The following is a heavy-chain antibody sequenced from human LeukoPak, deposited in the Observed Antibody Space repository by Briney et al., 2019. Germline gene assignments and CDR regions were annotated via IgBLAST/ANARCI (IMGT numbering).Heavy chain of an antibody. CDR3: ARDSFGFWSDYYYMDV. Sequence: QPGGSLRLSCAASGFTFSSYSMNWVRQAPGKGLEWVSYISSSSSSIYYADSVKGRFTISRDNAKNSLYLQMNSLRAEDTAVYYCARDSFGFWSDYYYMDVWGKGTTVTVSS. V-gene: IGHV3-48*01. D-gene: IGHD3-3*01. CDR2: ISSSSSSI. CDR1: GFTFSSYS. J-gene: IGHJ6*03.